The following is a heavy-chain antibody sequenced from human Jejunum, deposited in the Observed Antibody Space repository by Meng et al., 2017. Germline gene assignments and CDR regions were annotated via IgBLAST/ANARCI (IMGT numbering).Heavy chain of an antibody. CDR1: GNNFSCQT. CDR3: ARERQTSGEDY. CDR2: IKGGNATT. V-gene: IGHV1-3*01. J-gene: IGHJ4*02. Sequence: QVQLVQSGAEVKKPGASVKVSCKTSGNNFSCQTVHWVRQAPGQRLEWLGCIKGGNATTKYSQNFQGRVTITRDTSASTTYMELSSLRSEDTAVYFCARERQTSGEDYWGQGTLVTVSS. D-gene: IGHD2-15*01.